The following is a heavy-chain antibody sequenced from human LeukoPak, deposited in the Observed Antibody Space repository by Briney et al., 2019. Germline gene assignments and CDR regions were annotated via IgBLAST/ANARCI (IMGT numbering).Heavy chain of an antibody. V-gene: IGHV4-59*01. CDR2: IYYSGST. CDR1: GGSMNSYY. J-gene: IGHJ4*02. CDR3: ARGELLWFGELQGVDY. D-gene: IGHD3-10*01. Sequence: SETLSLTCTVSGGSMNSYYWSWIRQPPGKGLEWIGYIYYSGSTNYNPSLKSRVTISVDRSKNQFSLNLRSVTAADTAVYYCARGELLWFGELQGVDYWGQGTLVTVSS.